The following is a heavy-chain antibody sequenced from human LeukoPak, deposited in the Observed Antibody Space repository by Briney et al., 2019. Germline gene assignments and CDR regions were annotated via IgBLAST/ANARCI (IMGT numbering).Heavy chain of an antibody. J-gene: IGHJ3*02. Sequence: GGSLRLSCAASGFTFDDYGMSWVRQAPGKGLEWVSGINWNGGSAGYADSVKGRSTISRDNAKNSLYLQMNSLRAEDTALYYCARVWFAAAGTGAFDIWGQGTMVTVSS. CDR3: ARVWFAAAGTGAFDI. CDR1: GFTFDDYG. V-gene: IGHV3-20*04. CDR2: INWNGGSA. D-gene: IGHD6-13*01.